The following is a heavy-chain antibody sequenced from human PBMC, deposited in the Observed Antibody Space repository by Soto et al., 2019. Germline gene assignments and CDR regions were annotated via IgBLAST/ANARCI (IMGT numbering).Heavy chain of an antibody. V-gene: IGHV4-39*07. Sequence: SDPLSPTFNPSGGPFRTRTYYGGWIRQPPGKGLEWIGSIYYSGSTYYNPSLKSRVTISVDTSKNQFSLKLSSVTAADTAVYYCARLGGYYQAFAYWGQGTLVTVS. CDR1: GGPFRTRTYY. CDR2: IYYSGST. D-gene: IGHD3-22*01. CDR3: ARLGGYYQAFAY. J-gene: IGHJ4*02.